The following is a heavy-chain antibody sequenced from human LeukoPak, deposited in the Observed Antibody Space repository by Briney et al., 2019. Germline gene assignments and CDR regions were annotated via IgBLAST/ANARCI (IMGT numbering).Heavy chain of an antibody. CDR2: IYSGGST. CDR3: ARQGCSGGRCHYFDY. D-gene: IGHD2-15*01. Sequence: SETLSLTCTVSGGSISSYYWTWIRQPAGEGLEWIGRIYSGGSTDYNPSLKSRVTMSVDTSKNQFSLKLSSVTAADTAVFYCARQGCSGGRCHYFDYWGQGTLVTVSS. CDR1: GGSISSYY. V-gene: IGHV4-4*07. J-gene: IGHJ4*02.